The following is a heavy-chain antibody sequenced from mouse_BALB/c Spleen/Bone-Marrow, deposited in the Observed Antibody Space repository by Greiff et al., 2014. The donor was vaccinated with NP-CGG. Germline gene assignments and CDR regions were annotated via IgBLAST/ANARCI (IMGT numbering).Heavy chain of an antibody. D-gene: IGHD1-2*01. V-gene: IGHV2-9*02. J-gene: IGHJ4*01. CDR1: GFSLTSYG. CDR2: IWADGST. Sequence: VQGVESGPGLVAPSQSLYISCTVSGFSLTSYGVHWVRQPPGKGLEWLGVIWADGSTNYNSALMSRLSISKDNSKSQVFLKMNSLQTDDTAMYYCARITTATGAMDYWGQGTSVTVSS. CDR3: ARITTATGAMDY.